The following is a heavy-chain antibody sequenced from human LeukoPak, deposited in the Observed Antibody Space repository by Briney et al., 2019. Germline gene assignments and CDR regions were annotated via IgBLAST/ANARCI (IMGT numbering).Heavy chain of an antibody. V-gene: IGHV1-69*13. CDR1: GGTFSSYA. CDR3: ARGGSGWYVDY. Sequence: ASVKVSCKASGGTFSSYAISWVRQAPGQGLEWMGGIIPIFGTANYAQKFQSRVTITADESTSTAYMELSSLRSEDTAVYYCARGGSGWYVDYWGQGTLVTVSS. J-gene: IGHJ4*02. CDR2: IIPIFGTA. D-gene: IGHD6-19*01.